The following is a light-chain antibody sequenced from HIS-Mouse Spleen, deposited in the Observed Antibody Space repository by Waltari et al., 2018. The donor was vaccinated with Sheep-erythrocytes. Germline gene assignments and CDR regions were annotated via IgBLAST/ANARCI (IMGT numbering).Light chain of an antibody. J-gene: IGLJ3*02. V-gene: IGLV2-23*01. Sequence: QSALTQPASVSGSPGQSITISCTGTSSDVGSYNLVSWSQQHPGKAPKLMIYEGSQRRSGVSNRFYGSKSGNTAALTISGLQAEDEADYYCCSYAGSSTWVFGGGTKLTVL. CDR3: CSYAGSSTWV. CDR1: SSDVGSYNL. CDR2: EGS.